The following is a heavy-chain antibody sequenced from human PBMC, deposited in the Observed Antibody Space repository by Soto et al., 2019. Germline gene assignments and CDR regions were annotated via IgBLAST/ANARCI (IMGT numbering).Heavy chain of an antibody. Sequence: SETLSLTCAVYGGSFSGYYWSWIRQPPGKGLEWIGEINHSGSTNYNPSLKSRVTISVDTSKNQFSLKLSSVTAADTAVYYCARTYSSGWDYWGQGTLVTVSS. D-gene: IGHD6-19*01. CDR3: ARTYSSGWDY. V-gene: IGHV4-34*01. CDR2: INHSGST. J-gene: IGHJ4*02. CDR1: GGSFSGYY.